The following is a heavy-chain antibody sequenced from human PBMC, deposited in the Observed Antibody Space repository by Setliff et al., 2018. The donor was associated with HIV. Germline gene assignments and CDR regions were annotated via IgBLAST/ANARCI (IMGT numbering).Heavy chain of an antibody. CDR3: ARSSIAAAGAYYYYMDV. Sequence: GASVKVSCKASGYTFTGNYIHWVRQAPGQGLEWMGWINPNSGGTNYEQKFQGRVTMTRDTSISTAYMELSSLRSEDTAVYYCARSSIAAAGAYYYYMDVWGKGTTVTVSS. D-gene: IGHD6-13*01. J-gene: IGHJ6*03. CDR2: INPNSGGT. CDR1: GYTFTGNY. V-gene: IGHV1-2*02.